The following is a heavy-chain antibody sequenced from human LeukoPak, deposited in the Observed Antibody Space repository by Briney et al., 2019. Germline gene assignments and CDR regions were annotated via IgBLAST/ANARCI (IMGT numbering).Heavy chain of an antibody. CDR3: AASSGYYYTAFRY. D-gene: IGHD3-22*01. CDR2: ISGSGGST. V-gene: IGHV3-23*01. J-gene: IGHJ4*02. CDR1: GFTFSSYA. Sequence: PGGSLRLSCAVSGFTFSSYAMNWVRQAPGKGLEWVSTISGSGGSTYYADSVKGRFTISRDNSKNTLYLQMSSLRAEDTAVYYCAASSGYYYTAFRYWGQGTLVTVSS.